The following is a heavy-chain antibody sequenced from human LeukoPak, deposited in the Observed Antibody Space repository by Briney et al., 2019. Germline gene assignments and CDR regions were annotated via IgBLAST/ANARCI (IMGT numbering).Heavy chain of an antibody. CDR1: GFTFSSYA. J-gene: IGHJ4*02. CDR3: VKRQCSGGSCYFIDY. D-gene: IGHD2-15*01. Sequence: QTGGSLRLSCAASGFTFSSYAMNWVRQAPGKGLEWVSVISGSGGSTYYADSVKGRFTISRDNSKNTVYLQMNSLRVEDTAVYYCVKRQCSGGSCYFIDYWGQGTLVTVSS. CDR2: ISGSGGST. V-gene: IGHV3-23*01.